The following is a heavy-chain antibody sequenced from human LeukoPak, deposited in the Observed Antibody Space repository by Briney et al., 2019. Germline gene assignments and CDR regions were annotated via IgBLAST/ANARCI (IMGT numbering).Heavy chain of an antibody. CDR3: AGEYCSGDSCYDDYYYGMDV. V-gene: IGHV1-3*01. J-gene: IGHJ6*02. CDR1: GYTFTSYA. Sequence: ASVKVSCKASGYTFTSYAMHWVRQAPGQRLEWMGWINAGNGNTKYSQKFQGRVTITRDTSASTAYMELSSLRSEDTAVYYCAGEYCSGDSCYDDYYYGMDVWGQGTTVTVSS. D-gene: IGHD2-15*01. CDR2: INAGNGNT.